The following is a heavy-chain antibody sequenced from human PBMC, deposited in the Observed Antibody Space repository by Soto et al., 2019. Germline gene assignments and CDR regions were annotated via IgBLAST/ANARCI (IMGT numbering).Heavy chain of an antibody. J-gene: IGHJ4*02. CDR1: GDTFNFYT. CDR2: IIPMLGMS. D-gene: IGHD3-10*01. Sequence: QVQLVQSGAEVKKPGSPVRVSCTASGDTFNFYTISWVRQVPGQGPEWMGRIIPMLGMSNYAQKFQGRVTIMADKSTSTVYMNLNGLTSEDTAVYYCATNYGSGSTHFDYWGQGTLVTVSS. V-gene: IGHV1-69*02. CDR3: ATNYGSGSTHFDY.